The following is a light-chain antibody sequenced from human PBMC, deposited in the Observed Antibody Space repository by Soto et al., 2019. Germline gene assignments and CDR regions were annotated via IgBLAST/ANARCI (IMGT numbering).Light chain of an antibody. Sequence: DIQMTQSPSTLSASVGDRVTITCRASQGISSALAWYQQKPGKAPKLLIYDASSLQSGVPSRFSGSGSGTDFTLTISSLQPEDFATYYCQQSYSTLPITFGQGTRLEIK. V-gene: IGKV1-39*01. CDR2: DAS. CDR3: QQSYSTLPIT. CDR1: QGISSA. J-gene: IGKJ5*01.